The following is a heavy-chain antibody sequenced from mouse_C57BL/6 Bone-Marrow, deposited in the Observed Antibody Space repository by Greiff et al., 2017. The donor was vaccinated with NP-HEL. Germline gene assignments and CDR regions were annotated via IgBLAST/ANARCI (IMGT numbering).Heavy chain of an antibody. CDR2: ISSGSSTI. CDR1: GFTFSDYG. Sequence: EVKLMESGGGLVKPGGSLKLSCAASGFTFSDYGLHWVRQAPEKGLAWVAYISSGSSTIYYADNVKGRFTISRANAKNTLFLQMTSLRSEDTAMDYCARRKRYYFDYWGQGTTLTVSS. CDR3: ARRKRYYFDY. J-gene: IGHJ2*01. V-gene: IGHV5-17*01.